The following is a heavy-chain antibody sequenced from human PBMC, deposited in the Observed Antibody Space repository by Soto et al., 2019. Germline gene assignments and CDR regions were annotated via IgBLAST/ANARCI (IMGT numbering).Heavy chain of an antibody. CDR3: ARVACTGGRCYYDY. D-gene: IGHD2-8*02. CDR2: MNPNSGTT. Sequence: QVQLVQSGAEVKKPGASVKVSCKASGYTFTSYDFNWVRQATGQGLEWLGWMNPNSGTTGYAQRFQGRVTMTRNTDISTAYMELSSLRSEYTAMYYCARVACTGGRCYYDYWGQGTLVTVSS. J-gene: IGHJ4*02. CDR1: GYTFTSYD. V-gene: IGHV1-8*01.